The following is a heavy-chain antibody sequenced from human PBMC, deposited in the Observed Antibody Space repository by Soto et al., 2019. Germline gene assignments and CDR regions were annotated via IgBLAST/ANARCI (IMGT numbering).Heavy chain of an antibody. V-gene: IGHV4-31*03. CDR2: IFYSGST. CDR1: GGSINSGGYY. J-gene: IGHJ4*02. CDR3: ARGYPQSGYSSSWVFDY. Sequence: QVQLQESGPGLVKPSQTLSLICTVSGGSINSGGYYWNWIRQHPGKGLEWIGYIFYSGSTYYNPFLRSRVTITAHTSENQFSLNLSSVTAADTAVYFCARGYPQSGYSSSWVFDYWGQGTLVNVSS. D-gene: IGHD6-13*01.